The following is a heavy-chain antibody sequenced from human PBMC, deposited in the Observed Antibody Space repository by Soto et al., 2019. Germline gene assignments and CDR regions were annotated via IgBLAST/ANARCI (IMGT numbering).Heavy chain of an antibody. D-gene: IGHD6-13*01. CDR3: ARARADSSSWYDIDY. CDR2: IIPIFGTA. Sequence: ASVKVSCKASGGTVSSYAISWVRQAPGQGLEWMGGIIPIFGTANYAQKFQGRVTITADESTSTAYMELSSLRSEDTAVYYCARARADSSSWYDIDYWGQGTLVAVSS. V-gene: IGHV1-69*13. CDR1: GGTVSSYA. J-gene: IGHJ4*02.